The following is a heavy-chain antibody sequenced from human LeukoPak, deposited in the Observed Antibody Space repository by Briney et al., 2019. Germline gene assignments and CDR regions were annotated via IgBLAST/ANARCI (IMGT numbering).Heavy chain of an antibody. CDR3: AKGRRLFYHKSNKSYDYDYYYMDV. CDR1: GFTFSSYA. J-gene: IGHJ6*03. V-gene: IGHV3-23*01. Sequence: GGSLRLSCAASGFTFSSYAMSWVRPAPGQGLEWVSAISGSGGSTYYAVSGKGRLTISRDNSKNTLYLQMNSLRAEDTAVYYCAKGRRLFYHKSNKSYDYDYYYMDVWGKGTTVTVSS. CDR2: ISGSGGST. D-gene: IGHD2/OR15-2a*01.